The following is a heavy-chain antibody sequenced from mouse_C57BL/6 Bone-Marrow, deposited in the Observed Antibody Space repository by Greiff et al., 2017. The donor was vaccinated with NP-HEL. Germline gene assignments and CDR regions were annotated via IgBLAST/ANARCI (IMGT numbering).Heavy chain of an antibody. J-gene: IGHJ3*01. Sequence: QVQLQQPGAELVKPGASVKMSCKASGYTFTSYWITWVKQRPGQGLEWIGDIYPGSGSTNYNEKFKSKATLTVDTSSSTAYMQLSSLTSEDSAVYDCARTRYYGNYWFAYWGQGTLVTVAA. CDR3: ARTRYYGNYWFAY. CDR1: GYTFTSYW. CDR2: IYPGSGST. D-gene: IGHD2-1*01. V-gene: IGHV1-55*01.